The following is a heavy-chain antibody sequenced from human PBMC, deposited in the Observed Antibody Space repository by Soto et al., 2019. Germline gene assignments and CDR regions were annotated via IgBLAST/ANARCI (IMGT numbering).Heavy chain of an antibody. D-gene: IGHD2-21*02. V-gene: IGHV1-18*01. Sequence: QVQLVQSAGEVKKPGASAIVSCQASGYTFRNYIIASLRQAPGQGLERMVWISPYNGNTNYARQFRGRVTLTTDTSTSAAYLELRNLGSDDAATYYCARYCAGNACYSRHYYAMDVWGQGTTVSVSS. CDR3: ARYCAGNACYSRHYYAMDV. CDR2: ISPYNGNT. J-gene: IGHJ6*02. CDR1: GYTFRNYI.